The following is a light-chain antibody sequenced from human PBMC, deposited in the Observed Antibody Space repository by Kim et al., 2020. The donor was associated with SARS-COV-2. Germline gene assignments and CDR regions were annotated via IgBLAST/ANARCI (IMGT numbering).Light chain of an antibody. CDR2: SAS. CDR3: QQSNSFPYT. Sequence: EIVLTQSPDFQSVTPEEKVTITCRASQSIGSGLHWYQQRPDQSPKLLIKSASQSISGVPSRFSGSGYGTDFALTIDSLEPEDAASYYCQQSNSFPYTFGQGTKLEI. J-gene: IGKJ2*01. CDR1: QSIGSG. V-gene: IGKV6-21*02.